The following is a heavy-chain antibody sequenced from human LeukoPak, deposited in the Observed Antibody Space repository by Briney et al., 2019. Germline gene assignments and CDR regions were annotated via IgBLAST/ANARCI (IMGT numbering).Heavy chain of an antibody. J-gene: IGHJ4*02. CDR3: AKERATETRRLDY. CDR1: GFTFSRYG. CDR2: ISYGGSNK. V-gene: IGHV3-30*18. Sequence: GRSLRLSCAASGFTFSRYGMDWVRQAPSKGLEWVSVISYGGSNKNYADSVKGRFTISRDNSKNTLYLQMNSLRPEDAAVYYCAKERATETRRLDYWGQGTLVTVSS.